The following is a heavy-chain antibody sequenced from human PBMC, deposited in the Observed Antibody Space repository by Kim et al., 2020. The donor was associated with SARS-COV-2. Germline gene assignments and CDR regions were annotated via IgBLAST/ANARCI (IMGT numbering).Heavy chain of an antibody. CDR1: GYAFTTYA. Sequence: ASVKVSCKTSGYAFTTYALNWMRQAPGQGLEWMGWINTSTGNPTYAQGFTGRYVFSLDTSVSTAYLQISSLKAEDTGLYYCARSTAVAEGYFDNWGQGTL. V-gene: IGHV7-4-1*02. J-gene: IGHJ4*02. CDR2: INTSTGNP. CDR3: ARSTAVAEGYFDN. D-gene: IGHD6-19*01.